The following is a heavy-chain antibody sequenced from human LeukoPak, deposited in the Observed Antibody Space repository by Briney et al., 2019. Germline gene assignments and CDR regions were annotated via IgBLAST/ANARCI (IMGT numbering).Heavy chain of an antibody. D-gene: IGHD6-13*01. J-gene: IGHJ4*02. CDR1: GGSISSYY. Sequence: PSETLSLTCTVSGGSISSYYWSWIRQPPGKGLEWIGYIYYSGSTNYNPSLKSRVTISVDTSKNQFSLKLSSVIAADTAVYYCARYSAAGTTFDYWGQGTLVTVSS. CDR3: ARYSAAGTTFDY. CDR2: IYYSGST. V-gene: IGHV4-59*01.